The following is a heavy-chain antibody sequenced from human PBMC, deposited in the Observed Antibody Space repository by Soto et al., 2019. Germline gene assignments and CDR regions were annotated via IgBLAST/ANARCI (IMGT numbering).Heavy chain of an antibody. Sequence: QVQLQESGPGLVKPSETLSLTCTVSGGSVSSGSYYWSWIRQPPGKGLEWIGYIYYSGSTNYNPSLEIRVTISVDTSKNQFSLKLSSVTAADTAVYYCARHAHYYDSSGYFDAFDIWGQGTMVTVSS. CDR2: IYYSGST. D-gene: IGHD3-22*01. V-gene: IGHV4-61*01. CDR3: ARHAHYYDSSGYFDAFDI. CDR1: GGSVSSGSYY. J-gene: IGHJ3*02.